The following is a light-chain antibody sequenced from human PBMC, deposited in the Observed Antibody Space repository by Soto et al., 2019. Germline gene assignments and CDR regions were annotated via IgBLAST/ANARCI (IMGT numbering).Light chain of an antibody. CDR2: GVH. J-gene: IGLJ1*01. V-gene: IGLV2-14*01. Sequence: QSVLSQPISVSVSPGQSITISCTGTSSDIGNYDYVCWYQQHPGKAPRLLIHGVHNRSPGISGRFSASKSGITASLTISGLQAEAEADYYCTACSANRGYIFGHGTKLTV. CDR1: SSDIGNYDY. CDR3: TACSANRGYI.